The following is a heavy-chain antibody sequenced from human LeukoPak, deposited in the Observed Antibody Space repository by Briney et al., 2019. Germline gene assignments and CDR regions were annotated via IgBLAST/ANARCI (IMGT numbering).Heavy chain of an antibody. V-gene: IGHV5-51*01. CDR3: ASGYYDILTDYYIDY. J-gene: IGHJ4*02. D-gene: IGHD3-9*01. Sequence: GESPKISCKGSGYSFTSYWIGWVRQMPGKGLEWMGIIYPGDSDTRYSPSFQGQVTISADKSISTAYLQWSSLKASDTAMYYCASGYYDILTDYYIDYWGQGTLVTVSS. CDR1: GYSFTSYW. CDR2: IYPGDSDT.